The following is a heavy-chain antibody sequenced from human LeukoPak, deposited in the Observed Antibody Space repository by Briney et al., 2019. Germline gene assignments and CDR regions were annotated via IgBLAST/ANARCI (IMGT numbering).Heavy chain of an antibody. J-gene: IGHJ4*02. D-gene: IGHD5-24*01. Sequence: PGGSLRLSCAASGFTFSSYGMHWVRQAPGKGLEWVAFIRYDGSNKYYADSVKSRFTISRDNSKNTLYLQMNSLRAEDTAVYYCAKDVGMATIALDYWGQGTLVTVSS. CDR2: IRYDGSNK. CDR1: GFTFSSYG. V-gene: IGHV3-30*02. CDR3: AKDVGMATIALDY.